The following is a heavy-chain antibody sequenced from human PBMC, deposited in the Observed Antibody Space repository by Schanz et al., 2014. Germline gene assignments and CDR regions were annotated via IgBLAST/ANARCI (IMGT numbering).Heavy chain of an antibody. CDR2: IRNKGDGGTT. D-gene: IGHD5-12*01. V-gene: IGHV3-49*04. CDR1: GFTFTTYA. CDR3: ARVDSGYESHLYYYYYYMDV. Sequence: DVQLLESGGGLVQPGESLRLSCAASGFTFTTYAMTWVRQAPGKGLEWVRFIRNKGDGGTTAETTSVKGGFTISGHDSTTIIHLVMKSLKTEDTAVYYCARVDSGYESHLYYYYYYMDVWGKGTTVTVSS. J-gene: IGHJ6*03.